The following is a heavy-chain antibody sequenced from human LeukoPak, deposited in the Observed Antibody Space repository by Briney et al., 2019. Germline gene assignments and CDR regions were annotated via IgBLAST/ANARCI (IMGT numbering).Heavy chain of an antibody. CDR2: VYRSGKI. D-gene: IGHD3-22*01. Sequence: SQTLSLTCSVSGDSTAGYYWGWIRQSPGRAPEWLAYVYRSGKIDYNSSLRGRVTVSLDRSKTQLPLRLRSLTAADTAVYYCASGKYYYDDAASINRASRTAFHIWAQGTMVLVSS. CDR3: ASGKYYYDDAASINRASRTAFHI. J-gene: IGHJ3*02. V-gene: IGHV4-59*01. CDR1: GDSTAGYY.